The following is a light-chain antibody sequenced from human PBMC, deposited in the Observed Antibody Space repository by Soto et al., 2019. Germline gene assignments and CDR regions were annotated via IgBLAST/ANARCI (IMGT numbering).Light chain of an antibody. CDR2: DVS. CDR3: SSYTSSSLYV. CDR1: SSDVGGYNY. V-gene: IGLV2-14*01. Sequence: QSALTQPASVSGSPGQSITISCTGTSSDVGGYNYVSWYQQHPVKAPKLMIYDVSNRPSGVSNRFSGSKSGNTASLTISGLQDEDEADYYCSSYTSSSLYVFGTGTKLTVL. J-gene: IGLJ1*01.